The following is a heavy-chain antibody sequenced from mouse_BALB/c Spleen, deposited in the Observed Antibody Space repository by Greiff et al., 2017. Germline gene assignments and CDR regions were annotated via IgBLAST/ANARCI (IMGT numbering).Heavy chain of an antibody. CDR2: ISSGGSYT. CDR3: ARRGTGSDYFDY. J-gene: IGHJ2*01. D-gene: IGHD4-1*01. V-gene: IGHV5-6*01. CDR1: GFTFSSYC. Sequence: VQLKESGGDLVKPGGSLKLSCAASGFTFSSYCMSWVRQTPDKRLEWVATISSGGSYTYYPDSVKGRFTISRDNAKNTLYLQMSSLKSEDTAMYYCARRGTGSDYFDYWGQGTTLTVAS.